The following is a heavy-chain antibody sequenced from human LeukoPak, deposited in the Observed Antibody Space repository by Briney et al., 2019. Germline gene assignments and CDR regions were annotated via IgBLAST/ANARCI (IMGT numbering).Heavy chain of an antibody. J-gene: IGHJ4*02. Sequence: PGGSLRLSCAASGFTFSSYAMSWVRQAPGKGVEWVSAISGSGGSTYYADSVKGRFTISRDNSKNTLYLQMNSLRAEDTAVYYCAKEREYSSGWSPRTFDYWGQGTLVTVSS. CDR2: ISGSGGST. CDR3: AKEREYSSGWSPRTFDY. D-gene: IGHD6-19*01. CDR1: GFTFSSYA. V-gene: IGHV3-23*01.